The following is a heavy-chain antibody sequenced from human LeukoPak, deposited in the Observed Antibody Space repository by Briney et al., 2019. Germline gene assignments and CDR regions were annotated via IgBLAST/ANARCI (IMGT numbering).Heavy chain of an antibody. CDR3: TDTVAG. CDR2: IYSDGST. Sequence: GSLRLSCAASGFSVSNNYVTWVRQPPGKGLEWVSVIYSDGSTYYADSVKVRFTISRDNSKNTLYLQMNSLRVEDTAVYYCTDTVAGGGQGTLVTVSS. V-gene: IGHV3-53*05. CDR1: GFSVSNNY. D-gene: IGHD4-23*01. J-gene: IGHJ4*02.